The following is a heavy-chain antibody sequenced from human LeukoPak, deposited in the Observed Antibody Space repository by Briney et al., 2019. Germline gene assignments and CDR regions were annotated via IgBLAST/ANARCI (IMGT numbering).Heavy chain of an antibody. J-gene: IGHJ4*02. V-gene: IGHV1-2*02. Sequence: ASVKVSCKASGYTFTSYGISWVRQAPGQGLEWMGWINPNSGGTNYAQKFQGRVTMTRDTSISTAYMELSRLRSDDTAVYYCARDRARYCSSTSCSRPFDYWGQGTLVTVSS. CDR2: INPNSGGT. CDR1: GYTFTSYG. D-gene: IGHD2-2*01. CDR3: ARDRARYCSSTSCSRPFDY.